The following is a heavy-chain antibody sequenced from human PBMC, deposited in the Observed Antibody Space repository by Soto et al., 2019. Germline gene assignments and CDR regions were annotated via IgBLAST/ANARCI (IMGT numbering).Heavy chain of an antibody. CDR3: ARREYCSSTSCYDYYYYGMDV. V-gene: IGHV1-18*04. D-gene: IGHD2-2*01. CDR2: ISAYNGNT. Sequence: ASVKVSCKASGYTFTSYGISWVRQAPGQGIEWMGWISAYNGNTNYAQKLQGRVTMTRDTTTSTAYMELRSLRSDDTAVYYCARREYCSSTSCYDYYYYGMDVWGQGATVTVSS. J-gene: IGHJ6*02. CDR1: GYTFTSYG.